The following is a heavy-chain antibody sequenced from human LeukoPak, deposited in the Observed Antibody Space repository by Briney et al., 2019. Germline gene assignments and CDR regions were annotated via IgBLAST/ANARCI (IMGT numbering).Heavy chain of an antibody. J-gene: IGHJ4*02. D-gene: IGHD3-22*01. CDR2: IYYSGST. CDR1: GGSISSYY. CDR3: ARDGNYDMGYFDY. V-gene: IGHV4-59*01. Sequence: SETLSLTCTVSGGSISSYYWSWIRQPPGKGLEWIGYIYYSGSTNYNPSLKSRVTISVDTSKNQSSLKLSSVTAADTAVYYCARDGNYDMGYFDYWGQGTLVTVSS.